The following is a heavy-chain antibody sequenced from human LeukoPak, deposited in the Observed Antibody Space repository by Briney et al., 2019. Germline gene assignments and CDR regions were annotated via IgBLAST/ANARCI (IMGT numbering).Heavy chain of an antibody. J-gene: IGHJ1*01. V-gene: IGHV1-18*01. D-gene: IGHD6-13*01. Sequence: GASVKVSCKASGGTFSSYAISWVRQAPGQGLEWMGWISAYNGNTNYAQKLQGRVTMTTDTSTSTAYMELRSLRSDDTAVYYCASWPPAAGVQYFQHWGQGTLVTVSS. CDR3: ASWPPAAGVQYFQH. CDR2: ISAYNGNT. CDR1: GGTFSSYA.